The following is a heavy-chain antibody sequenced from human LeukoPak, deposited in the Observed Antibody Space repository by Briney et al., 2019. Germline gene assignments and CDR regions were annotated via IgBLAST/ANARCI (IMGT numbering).Heavy chain of an antibody. CDR2: IYYSGST. J-gene: IGHJ4*02. CDR3: ARLPGIAAV. V-gene: IGHV4-31*03. Sequence: SQTLSLTCTVSGGSISSGGYYWSWIRQHPGKGLEWIGYIYYSGSTTYNPSLKSRLTMSVDTSKNQISLKLISLTAADTAVYYCARLPGIAAVWGQGTLVTVSS. CDR1: GGSISSGGYY. D-gene: IGHD6-13*01.